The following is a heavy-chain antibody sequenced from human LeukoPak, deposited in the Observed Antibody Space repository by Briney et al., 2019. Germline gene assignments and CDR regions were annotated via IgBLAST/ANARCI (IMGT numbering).Heavy chain of an antibody. CDR1: GFTFSSYE. CDR3: ARETYDSSGYYPIDY. J-gene: IGHJ4*02. D-gene: IGHD3-22*01. V-gene: IGHV3-48*03. CDR2: ISSSGSTI. Sequence: GGSLRLSCAASGFTFSSYEMNWVRQAPGKGLEWVSYISSSGSTIYYADSVKGRFTISRDNAKNSLYLQMNSLRAEDTAVYYCARETYDSSGYYPIDYWGQGTLVTVSS.